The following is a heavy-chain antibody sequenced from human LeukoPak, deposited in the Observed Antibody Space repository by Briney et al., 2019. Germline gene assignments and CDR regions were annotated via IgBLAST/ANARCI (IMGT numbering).Heavy chain of an antibody. J-gene: IGHJ4*02. Sequence: ASVKVSCKASGYTFTSYGISWVRQAPGQGLEWMGWISAYNGNTNYARKLQGRVTMTTDTSTSTAYMELRSLRSDDTAVYYCARASGQYYYDSSGYLDYWGQGTLVTVSS. CDR3: ARASGQYYYDSSGYLDY. CDR2: ISAYNGNT. D-gene: IGHD3-22*01. V-gene: IGHV1-18*01. CDR1: GYTFTSYG.